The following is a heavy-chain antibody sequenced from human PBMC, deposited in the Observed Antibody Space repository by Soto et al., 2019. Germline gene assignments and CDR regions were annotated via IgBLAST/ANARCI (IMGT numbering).Heavy chain of an antibody. CDR3: ARAHYWGDHQS. J-gene: IGHJ5*02. D-gene: IGHD3-16*01. CDR2: ISTYSGKT. CDR1: GYTFTTYG. V-gene: IGHV1-18*01. Sequence: QVQLVQSGGEVKKPGASVKVSCKTSGYTFTTYGISWVRQAPGQGLEWVGWISTYSGKTHYAQKFQGKVTMTTDTATNTAYLELRSLRSDDTTVYYWARAHYWGDHQSLGQGTLVTVSS.